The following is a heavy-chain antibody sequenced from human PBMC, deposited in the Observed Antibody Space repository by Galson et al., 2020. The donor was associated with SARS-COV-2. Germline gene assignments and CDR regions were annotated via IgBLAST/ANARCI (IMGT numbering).Heavy chain of an antibody. J-gene: IGHJ4*02. Sequence: GESLKISCKASGYTFTSYGISWVRQAPGQGLEWMGWISAYNGNTNYAQKLQGRVTMTTDTSTSTAYMELRSLRSDDTAVYYCARSGGYYYDSSAFDYWGQGTLVTVSS. CDR3: ARSGGYYYDSSAFDY. CDR2: ISAYNGNT. V-gene: IGHV1-18*01. CDR1: GYTFTSYG. D-gene: IGHD3-22*01.